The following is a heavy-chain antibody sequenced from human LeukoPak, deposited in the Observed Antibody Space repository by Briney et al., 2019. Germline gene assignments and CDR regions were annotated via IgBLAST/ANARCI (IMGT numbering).Heavy chain of an antibody. V-gene: IGHV3-23*01. CDR2: TSGNGEKT. CDR3: GRDRRYSFDS. D-gene: IGHD1-14*01. Sequence: GGSLILSCAASGFTFSSYAMGWVRQAPGKGREWVSSTSGNGEKTFYADSVKGRFTISRDNSKYTLDLQMNSLRVEDTAVYYCGRDRRYSFDSWGQGTLVTVSS. J-gene: IGHJ4*02. CDR1: GFTFSSYA.